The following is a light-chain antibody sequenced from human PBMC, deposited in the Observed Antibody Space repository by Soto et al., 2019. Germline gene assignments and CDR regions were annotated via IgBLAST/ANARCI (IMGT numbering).Light chain of an antibody. J-gene: IGKJ5*01. Sequence: EIVMTQSPATLSVSPGERATLSCRASQSVSSNLAWYQQKPGQAPRLLIYGASTGATGFPARFSGSGSGTEFTLTISRLQSEDFAVYYCQQYNNWPITFGQGTRLEIK. CDR1: QSVSSN. CDR3: QQYNNWPIT. CDR2: GAS. V-gene: IGKV3-15*01.